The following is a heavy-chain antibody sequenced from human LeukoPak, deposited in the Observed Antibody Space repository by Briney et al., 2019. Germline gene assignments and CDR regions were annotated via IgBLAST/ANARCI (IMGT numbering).Heavy chain of an antibody. D-gene: IGHD2-21*02. Sequence: SVKACCKPAQPMDCTYVVSWGPESPRHRGRWMGGIIPIFGTANYAQKFQGRVTITADESTSTAYMELSSLRSEDTAGYYCARARVVTQYFDYWGQGTLATVSS. V-gene: IGHV1-69*01. CDR3: ARARVVTQYFDY. CDR1: QPMDCTYV. J-gene: IGHJ4*02. CDR2: IIPIFGTA.